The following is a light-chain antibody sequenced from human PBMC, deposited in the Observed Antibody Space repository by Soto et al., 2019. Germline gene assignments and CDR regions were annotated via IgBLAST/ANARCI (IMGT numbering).Light chain of an antibody. CDR3: GTWDSSLSAHVV. V-gene: IGLV1-51*01. CDR2: DNN. CDR1: SSNIGNNY. Sequence: QSALTQPPSVSAAPGQKVTMSCSGSSSNIGNNYVSWYQQLPGTAPKLLIYDNNKRPSGIPDRFSGSKSGTSATLGITGLQTGDEADYYCGTWDSSLSAHVVFGGGTKLTVL. J-gene: IGLJ2*01.